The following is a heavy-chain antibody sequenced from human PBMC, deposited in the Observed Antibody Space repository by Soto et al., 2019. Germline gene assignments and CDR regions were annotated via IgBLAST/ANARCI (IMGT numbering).Heavy chain of an antibody. J-gene: IGHJ5*02. CDR2: IYYSGST. CDR3: ARRQQLGIANWFDP. D-gene: IGHD6-13*01. Sequence: SLTCTVSGGSISSYYWSWIRQPPGKGLEWIGYIYYSGSTNYNPSLKSRVTISVDTSKNQFSLKLSSVTAADTAVYYCARRQQLGIANWFDPWGQGTLVIVSS. CDR1: GGSISSYY. V-gene: IGHV4-59*01.